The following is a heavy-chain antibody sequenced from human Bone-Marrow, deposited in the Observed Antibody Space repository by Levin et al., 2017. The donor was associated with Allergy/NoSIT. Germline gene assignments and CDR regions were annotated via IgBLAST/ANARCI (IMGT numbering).Heavy chain of an antibody. J-gene: IGHJ3*02. D-gene: IGHD1-26*01. CDR2: INHSGST. Sequence: SETLSLTCAVYGGSFSGYYWSWIRQPPGKGLEWIGEINHSGSTNYNPSLKSRVTISVDTSKNQFSLKLSSVTAADTAVYYCASPIQWELLWPDAFDIWGQGTMVTVSS. CDR3: ASPIQWELLWPDAFDI. CDR1: GGSFSGYY. V-gene: IGHV4-34*01.